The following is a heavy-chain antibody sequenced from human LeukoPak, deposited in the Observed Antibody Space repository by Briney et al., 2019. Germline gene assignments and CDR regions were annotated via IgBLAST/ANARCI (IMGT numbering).Heavy chain of an antibody. CDR2: ISLSGGNTI. D-gene: IGHD3-10*01. J-gene: IGHJ4*02. Sequence: GGSLRLSCEASGFTFSSYSMNWVRQAPGKGLEWVSYISLSGGNTIYYADSLKGRITISRDNAKNSLYLQMNSLRDEDTAVYYCARDSGHSGSDDYWGQGTLVTVSA. CDR3: ARDSGHSGSDDY. V-gene: IGHV3-48*02. CDR1: GFTFSSYS.